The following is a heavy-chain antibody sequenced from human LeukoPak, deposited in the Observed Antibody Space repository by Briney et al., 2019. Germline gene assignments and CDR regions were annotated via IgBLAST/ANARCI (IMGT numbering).Heavy chain of an antibody. V-gene: IGHV3-48*04. Sequence: GGSLRLSCAASGFTFSSYAMSWVRQAPGKGLEWLSYISRDSKTTYYADSVKGRFTISRDNAKNSLYLQMNSLRAEDTAVYYCARDLLGPEEGDYWGQGTLVTVSS. CDR3: ARDLLGPEEGDY. J-gene: IGHJ4*02. CDR1: GFTFSSYA. D-gene: IGHD3-16*01. CDR2: ISRDSKTT.